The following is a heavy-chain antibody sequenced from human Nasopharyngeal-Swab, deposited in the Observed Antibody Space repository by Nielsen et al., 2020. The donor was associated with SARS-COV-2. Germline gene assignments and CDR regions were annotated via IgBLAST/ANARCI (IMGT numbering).Heavy chain of an antibody. V-gene: IGHV3-30-3*01. D-gene: IGHD1-26*01. J-gene: IGHJ4*02. CDR2: ISYDGSNK. CDR3: AREGQVGATTGLDY. CDR1: GFTFSSYA. Sequence: GGSLRLSCAASGFTFSSYAMHWVRQAPGKGLEWVALISYDGSNKYYADSVKGRFTISRDNSKNTLYLQMNSLRAEDTAVYYCAREGQVGATTGLDYWGQGTLVTVSS.